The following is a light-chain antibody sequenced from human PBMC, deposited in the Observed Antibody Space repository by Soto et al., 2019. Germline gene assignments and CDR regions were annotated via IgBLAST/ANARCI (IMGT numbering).Light chain of an antibody. CDR3: QQTDSLPLT. CDR1: QTIAKY. Sequence: DIQMTQSPSSLPASVGDRVTITCRASQTIAKYINWYQQKPGKAPFLLIFGISKLRRGVPSRFRGSGSGTDFTLSISSLQPEDFATYYCQQTDSLPLTFGGGTKLEIK. CDR2: GIS. J-gene: IGKJ4*01. V-gene: IGKV1-39*01.